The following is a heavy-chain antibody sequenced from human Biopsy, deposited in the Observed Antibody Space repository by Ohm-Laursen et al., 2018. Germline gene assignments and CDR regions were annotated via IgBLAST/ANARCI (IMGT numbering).Heavy chain of an antibody. CDR2: NIPILGTG. V-gene: IGHV1-69*06. CDR3: ATKLTGYFHH. CDR1: GYTFAGYY. J-gene: IGHJ1*01. D-gene: IGHD3-9*01. Sequence: SSVKVSCKASGYTFAGYYLHWVRQAPGQGLEWLGGNIPILGTGNYAQKFQDRVTVAADTSTGTATMELRSLRSDDTAVYYCATKLTGYFHHWGQGTLVIVSS.